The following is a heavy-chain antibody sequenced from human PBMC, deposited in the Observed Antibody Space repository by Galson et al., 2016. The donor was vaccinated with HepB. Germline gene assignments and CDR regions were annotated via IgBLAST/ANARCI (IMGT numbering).Heavy chain of an antibody. CDR3: AREASYVNVLDH. J-gene: IGHJ4*02. CDR1: GFAFSSHW. D-gene: IGHD5-18*01. Sequence: SLRLSCAASGFAFSSHWMHWVRQDLGKGLVWVSRINSDGTISNYADSVKGRFTISRDNAKNTLYLQMNSLRVDDTAVFYCAREASYVNVLDHWGQGTLVTVSS. CDR2: INSDGTIS. V-gene: IGHV3-74*01.